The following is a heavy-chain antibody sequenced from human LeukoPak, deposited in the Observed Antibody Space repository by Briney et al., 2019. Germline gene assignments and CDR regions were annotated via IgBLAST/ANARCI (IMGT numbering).Heavy chain of an antibody. CDR1: GFTFDDYG. Sequence: PGGSLRLSCAASGFTFDDYGMSWVRQAPGKGLEWVSAISGSGGSTYYADSVKGRFTISRDNSKNTLYLQMNSLRAEDTAVYYCAKAIRRDCSGGSCYAVSGYWGQGTLVTVSS. CDR3: AKAIRRDCSGGSCYAVSGY. J-gene: IGHJ4*02. V-gene: IGHV3-23*01. CDR2: ISGSGGST. D-gene: IGHD2-15*01.